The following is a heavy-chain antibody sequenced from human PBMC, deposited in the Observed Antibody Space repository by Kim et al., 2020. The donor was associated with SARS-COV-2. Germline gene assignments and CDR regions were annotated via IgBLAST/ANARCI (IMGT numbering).Heavy chain of an antibody. CDR2: INPSGGST. D-gene: IGHD5-12*01. V-gene: IGHV1-46*01. CDR1: GYTFTSYY. CDR3: ARDLTTTDGYRDYYYGMDV. Sequence: ASVKVSCKASGYTFTSYYMHWVRQAPGQGLEWMGIINPSGGSTSYAQKFQGRVTMTRDTSTRTVYMELSSLRSEDTNVYYCARDLTTTDGYRDYYYGMDVWGQGTTVTVSS. J-gene: IGHJ6*02.